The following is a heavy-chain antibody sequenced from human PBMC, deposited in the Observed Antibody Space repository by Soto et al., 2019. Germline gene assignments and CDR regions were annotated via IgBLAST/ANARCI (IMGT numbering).Heavy chain of an antibody. CDR1: GFTFSNAW. CDR2: IKSKTDGGTT. Sequence: EVQLVESGGGLVKPGGSLRLSCAASGFTFSNAWMSWVRQAPGKGLEWVGRIKSKTDGGTTDYAAPVKGRFTISRDDSKNTLYVQMNSLKTEDTAVYYCTTDRRYSYGYPIDYWGQGTLVTVSS. V-gene: IGHV3-15*01. J-gene: IGHJ4*02. D-gene: IGHD5-18*01. CDR3: TTDRRYSYGYPIDY.